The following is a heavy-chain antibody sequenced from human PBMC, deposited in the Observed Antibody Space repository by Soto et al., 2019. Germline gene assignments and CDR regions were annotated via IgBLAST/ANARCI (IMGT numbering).Heavy chain of an antibody. J-gene: IGHJ4*02. CDR1: GFTFSSYG. D-gene: IGHD6-13*01. Sequence: QVQLVESGGGVVQPGRSLRLSCAASGFTFSSYGMHWVRQAPGKGLEWVAVIWYDGSNKYYADSVKGRFTISRDNSKNTLYLQMNSLRAEDTAVYYCARDHSRGYFDYWGQGTLVTVSS. V-gene: IGHV3-33*01. CDR3: ARDHSRGYFDY. CDR2: IWYDGSNK.